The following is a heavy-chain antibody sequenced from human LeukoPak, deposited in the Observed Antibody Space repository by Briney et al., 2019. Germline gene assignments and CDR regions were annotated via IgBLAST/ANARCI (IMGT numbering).Heavy chain of an antibody. CDR3: ASPRTSYRYTFDY. J-gene: IGHJ4*02. V-gene: IGHV4-4*09. Sequence: SETLSLTCTVSGGSISSNYWSWIRQPPGKGLEWIGYISTSGSTNYNPSLKSRVSISLDTSNNRFSLNLNFVTAADTAVYFCASPRTSYRYTFDYWGPGALVTVSS. D-gene: IGHD5-18*01. CDR1: GGSISSNY. CDR2: ISTSGST.